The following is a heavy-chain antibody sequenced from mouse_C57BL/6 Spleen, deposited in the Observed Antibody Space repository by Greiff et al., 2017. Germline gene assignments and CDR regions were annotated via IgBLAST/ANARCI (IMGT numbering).Heavy chain of an antibody. D-gene: IGHD2-3*01. Sequence: EVKLVESGEGLVKPGGSLKLSCAASGFTFSSYAMSWVRQTPEKRLEWVAYISSGGDYIYYADTVKGRFTISRDNARNTLYLQMSSLKSEDTAMYYCTIYDGYYGYAMDYWGQGTSVTVSS. CDR1: GFTFSSYA. J-gene: IGHJ4*01. CDR3: TIYDGYYGYAMDY. V-gene: IGHV5-9-1*02. CDR2: ISSGGDYI.